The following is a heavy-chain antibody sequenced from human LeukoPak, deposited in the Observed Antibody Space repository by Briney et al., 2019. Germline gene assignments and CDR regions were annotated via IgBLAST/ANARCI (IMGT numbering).Heavy chain of an antibody. CDR1: GYTFTSYG. CDR2: ISAYTGNT. J-gene: IGHJ6*02. CDR3: ARDRQGIAVAGTLYHYYYGMDV. D-gene: IGHD6-19*01. V-gene: IGHV1-18*01. Sequence: GASVKVSCKASGYTFTSYGISWVRQAPGQGLEWMGWISAYTGNTNYAQKLQGRVTMTTDTSTSTAYMELRSLRSDDTAVYYCARDRQGIAVAGTLYHYYYGMDVWGQGTTVTVSS.